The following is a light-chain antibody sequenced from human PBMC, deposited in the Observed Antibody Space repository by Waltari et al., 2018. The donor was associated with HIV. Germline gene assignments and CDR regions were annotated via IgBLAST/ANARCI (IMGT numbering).Light chain of an antibody. CDR2: WAS. Sequence: DIVMTQSPDSLPVSLGERATMNCRSSRTVYFNSNNQNYLAWYQQKPGQSPKVLIYWASTRGAGVPGRFSGSGSGTDFNLTISSLQADDVAVYYCQQYYTIESTFGGGTKVEIK. V-gene: IGKV4-1*01. CDR1: RTVYFNSNNQNY. CDR3: QQYYTIEST. J-gene: IGKJ4*01.